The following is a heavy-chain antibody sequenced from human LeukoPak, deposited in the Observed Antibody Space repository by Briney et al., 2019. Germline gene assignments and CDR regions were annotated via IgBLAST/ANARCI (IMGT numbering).Heavy chain of an antibody. Sequence: SETLSLTCTVSGGSISSYYWSWIRQPAGKGLEWIGRIYTSGSTNYNPSLKSRVTMSVDTSKNQFSLKLSSVTAADTAVYYCARDTLAVAGRAFDIWGQGTMATVSS. D-gene: IGHD6-19*01. CDR2: IYTSGST. CDR3: ARDTLAVAGRAFDI. CDR1: GGSISSYY. J-gene: IGHJ3*02. V-gene: IGHV4-4*07.